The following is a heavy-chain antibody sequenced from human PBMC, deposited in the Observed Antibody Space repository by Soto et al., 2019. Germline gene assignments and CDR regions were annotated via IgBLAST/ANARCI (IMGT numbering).Heavy chain of an antibody. Sequence: PSGSLSLACAVCGGCVYSSSFYGGWIRKTPGKGLEWIGRIYYSGSTYYNPSLKGRVTISQDTSKNQFSLKLRSAAAADTAVCFCAREYLRSLYDRSGHGWFGPWGQVTLVTVPS. V-gene: IGHV4-39*02. J-gene: IGHJ5*02. CDR1: GGCVYSSSFY. CDR2: IYYSGST. CDR3: AREYLRSLYDRSGHGWFGP. D-gene: IGHD3-22*01.